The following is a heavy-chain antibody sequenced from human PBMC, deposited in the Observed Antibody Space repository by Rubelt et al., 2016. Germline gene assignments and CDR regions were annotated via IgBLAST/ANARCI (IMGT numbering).Heavy chain of an antibody. CDR3: AGGERWLQFYYYGMDV. CDR1: GGAISSSSW. D-gene: IGHD5-24*01. J-gene: IGHJ6*02. Sequence: QLQLQESGPGLVKPSETLSLTCAVSGGAISSSSWWSWVRQPPGKGLEWIGEINHSGSTNYNPSLKSRVNISVDTSKNQFSLKLSSVTAADTAVYYCAGGERWLQFYYYGMDVWGQGTTVTVSS. CDR2: INHSGST. V-gene: IGHV4-4*02.